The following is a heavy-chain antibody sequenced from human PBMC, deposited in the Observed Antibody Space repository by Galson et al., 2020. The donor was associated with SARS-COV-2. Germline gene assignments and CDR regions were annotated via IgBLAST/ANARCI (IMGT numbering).Heavy chain of an antibody. V-gene: IGHV3-74*01. D-gene: IGHD6-19*01. J-gene: IGHJ3*02. CDR2: INSDGSST. Sequence: QAGGSLRLSCAASGFTFSSYWMHWVRQAPGKGLVWVSRINSDGSSTSYADSVKGRFTISRDNAKNTLYLQMNSLRAEDTAVYYCARENPLYSSGWFDAFDIWGQGTMVTVSS. CDR3: ARENPLYSSGWFDAFDI. CDR1: GFTFSSYW.